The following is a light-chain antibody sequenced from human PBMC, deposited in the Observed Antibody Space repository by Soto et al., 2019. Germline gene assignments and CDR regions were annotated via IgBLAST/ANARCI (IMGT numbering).Light chain of an antibody. CDR2: GAS. V-gene: IGKV3-15*01. J-gene: IGKJ1*01. CDR1: ESVGSN. Sequence: ETVMTQSPATLSVSPGERATLSCRASESVGSNLAWFQQKPGQAPRLLIYGASTRATGIPAMFSGSGSGTQFTLTITSLQSDDFTLYYCHQYNNWPETFGQGTNVESK. CDR3: HQYNNWPET.